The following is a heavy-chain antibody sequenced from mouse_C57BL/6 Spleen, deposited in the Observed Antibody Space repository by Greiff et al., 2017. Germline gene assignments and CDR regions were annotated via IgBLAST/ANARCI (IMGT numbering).Heavy chain of an antibody. CDR3: AKSPITTVVAPDY. Sequence: QVQLQQSGAELAKPGASMKLSCKASGYTFTSYWMHWVKQRPGQGLEWIGYINPSSGYTKYNQKFKDKATLTADKSSSTAYMQLSSLTYEDSAVYYCAKSPITTVVAPDYWGQGTTLTVSS. D-gene: IGHD1-1*01. CDR2: INPSSGYT. CDR1: GYTFTSYW. J-gene: IGHJ2*01. V-gene: IGHV1-7*01.